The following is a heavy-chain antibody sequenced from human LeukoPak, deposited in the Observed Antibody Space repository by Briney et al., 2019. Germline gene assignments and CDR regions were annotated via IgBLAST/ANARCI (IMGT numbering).Heavy chain of an antibody. J-gene: IGHJ4*02. Sequence: GGSLRLSCAASGFTFSSYWMSWVRQAPGKGLEWVANIKQDGSEKYYVDSVKGRFTISRDNDKNSLYLQMNSLRAEDTAVYYCARESVAGYFDYWGQGTLVTVSS. CDR3: ARESVAGYFDY. V-gene: IGHV3-7*01. CDR1: GFTFSSYW. CDR2: IKQDGSEK. D-gene: IGHD6-19*01.